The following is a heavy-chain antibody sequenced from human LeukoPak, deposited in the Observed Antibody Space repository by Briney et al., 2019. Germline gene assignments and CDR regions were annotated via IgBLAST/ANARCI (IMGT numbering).Heavy chain of an antibody. D-gene: IGHD3-9*01. Sequence: GGSLRLSCAASGFTFSSYWMSWVRQAPGKGLEWVSSISSSSYIYYADSVKGRFTISRDNAKNSLYLQMNSLRAEDTAVYYCARVGYNYDILTGYGSEYYFDYWGQGTLVTVSS. V-gene: IGHV3-21*01. CDR1: GFTFSSYW. CDR2: ISSSSYI. CDR3: ARVGYNYDILTGYGSEYYFDY. J-gene: IGHJ4*02.